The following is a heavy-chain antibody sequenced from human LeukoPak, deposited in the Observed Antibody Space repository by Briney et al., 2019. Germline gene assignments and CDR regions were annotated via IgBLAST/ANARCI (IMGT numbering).Heavy chain of an antibody. Sequence: ASVKVSCKASGYTFTSYAMHWVRQAPGPRLEWMGWINAGNGNTKYSQKFQGRVTITRDTSASTAYMELSSLRSEDTAMYYCARDQSSSSGSFDYWGQGTLVTVSS. D-gene: IGHD6-6*01. CDR3: ARDQSSSSGSFDY. CDR2: INAGNGNT. J-gene: IGHJ4*02. V-gene: IGHV1-3*01. CDR1: GYTFTSYA.